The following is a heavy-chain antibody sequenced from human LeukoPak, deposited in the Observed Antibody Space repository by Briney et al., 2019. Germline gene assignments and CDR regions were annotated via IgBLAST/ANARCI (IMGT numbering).Heavy chain of an antibody. CDR2: IIPIFATV. CDR3: ARGRVWEYSSSWYFDY. CDR1: GGTFSSYA. D-gene: IGHD6-13*01. J-gene: IGHJ4*02. V-gene: IGHV1-69*13. Sequence: SVKVSFKASGGTFSSYAISWVRQAPGQGLEWMGGIIPIFATVNYARKFQGRVTITADESTSTAYMELSSLRSEDTAVYYCARGRVWEYSSSWYFDYWGQGTQVTVSS.